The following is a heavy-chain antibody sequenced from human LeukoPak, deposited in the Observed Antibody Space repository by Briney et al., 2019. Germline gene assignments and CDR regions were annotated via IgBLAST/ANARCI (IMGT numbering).Heavy chain of an antibody. CDR3: ARAPWYCSGGSGYKYYYYGMDV. D-gene: IGHD2-15*01. Sequence: GRSLRLSCAASGFTFSSYAMHWVRQAPGKGLEWVAVISYDGSNKYYADSVKGRFTISRDNSKNTLYLQMNSLRAEDTAVYYCARAPWYCSGGSGYKYYYYGMDVWGQGTTVTVSS. V-gene: IGHV3-30-3*01. CDR2: ISYDGSNK. J-gene: IGHJ6*02. CDR1: GFTFSSYA.